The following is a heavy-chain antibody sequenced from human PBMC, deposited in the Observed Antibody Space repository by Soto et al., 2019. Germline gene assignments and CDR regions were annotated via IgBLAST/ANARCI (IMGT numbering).Heavy chain of an antibody. D-gene: IGHD3-10*02. CDR1: GGSISSYY. V-gene: IGHV4-59*08. CDR2: IYYSGST. CDR3: ARLVPDTYYYYYGMDV. J-gene: IGHJ6*02. Sequence: LSLTCTVSGGSISSYYWSWIRQPPGKGLEWIGYIYYSGSTNYNPSLKSRVTISVDTSKNQFSLKLSSVTAADTAVYYCARLVPDTYYYYYGMDVWGQGTTVTVSS.